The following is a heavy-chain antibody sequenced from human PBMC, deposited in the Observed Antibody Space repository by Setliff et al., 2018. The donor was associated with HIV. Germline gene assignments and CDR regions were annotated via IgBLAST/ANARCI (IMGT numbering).Heavy chain of an antibody. V-gene: IGHV7-4-1*02. J-gene: IGHJ5*02. CDR1: GYTFRSYG. CDR3: ASFSGYIDWSTHNWFDP. D-gene: IGHD3-9*01. CDR2: TNTNTGKP. Sequence: ASVKVSCKASGYTFRSYGINWVRQAPGQGLEWMGWTNTNTGKPTYAQGFTVRYVFSLDTSVSAAYLQINSLKAEDSAVYYCASFSGYIDWSTHNWFDPWGQGTLVTVSS.